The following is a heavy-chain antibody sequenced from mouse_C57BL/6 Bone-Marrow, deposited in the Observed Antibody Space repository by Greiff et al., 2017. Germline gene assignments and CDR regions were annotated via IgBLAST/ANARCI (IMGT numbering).Heavy chain of an antibody. CDR3: ARDYYGSSWFAY. Sequence: EVKVVESGGGLVKPGGSLKLSCAASGFTFSSYAMSWVRQTPEKRLEWVATISDGGSYTYYPDNVKGRFTISRDKAKNKLYLQMSHLKSEDTAMYYCARDYYGSSWFAYWGQGTLVTVSA. D-gene: IGHD1-1*01. CDR2: ISDGGSYT. V-gene: IGHV5-4*01. J-gene: IGHJ3*01. CDR1: GFTFSSYA.